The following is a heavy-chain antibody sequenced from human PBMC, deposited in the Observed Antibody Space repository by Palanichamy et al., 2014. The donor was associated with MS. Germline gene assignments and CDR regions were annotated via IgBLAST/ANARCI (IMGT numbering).Heavy chain of an antibody. J-gene: IGHJ6*02. V-gene: IGHV3-21*01. CDR2: ISSSSSYI. Sequence: EWVSSISSSSSYIYYADSVKGRFTISRDNAKNSLYLQMNSLRAEDTAVYYCARGSKSWAGGMDVWGQGTTVTVSS. D-gene: IGHD6-19*01. CDR3: ARGSKSWAGGMDV.